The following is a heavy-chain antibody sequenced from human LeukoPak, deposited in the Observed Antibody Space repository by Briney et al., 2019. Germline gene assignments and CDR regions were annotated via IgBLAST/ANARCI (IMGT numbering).Heavy chain of an antibody. CDR3: ARDGTPIHSSGWVYMDV. J-gene: IGHJ6*04. V-gene: IGHV3-48*03. Sequence: GGSLRLSCAASGFTFSSYEMNWVRQAPGKGLEWVSYISGSGSNIYYADSVKGRFTISRDNAKNSLYLQMNSLRAEDTAVYYCARDGTPIHSSGWVYMDVWGKGTTVTISS. CDR1: GFTFSSYE. CDR2: ISGSGSNI. D-gene: IGHD6-25*01.